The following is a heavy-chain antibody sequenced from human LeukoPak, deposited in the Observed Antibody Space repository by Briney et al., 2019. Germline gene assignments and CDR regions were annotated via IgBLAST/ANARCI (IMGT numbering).Heavy chain of an antibody. J-gene: IGHJ2*01. V-gene: IGHV3-48*01. CDR3: AGPVVTPGRWYFDL. CDR2: ISSSGSTI. CDR1: GFTFSSYS. D-gene: IGHD4-23*01. Sequence: GGSLRLSCAASGFTFSSYSMNWVRQAPGKGLEWVSYISSSGSTIYYADSVKGRFTISRDNAKNSLYLQMNSLRAEDTAVYYCAGPVVTPGRWYFDLWGRGTLVTVSS.